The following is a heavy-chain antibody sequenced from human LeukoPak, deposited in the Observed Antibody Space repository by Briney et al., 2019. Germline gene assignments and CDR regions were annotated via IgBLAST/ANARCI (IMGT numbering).Heavy chain of an antibody. Sequence: GESLKISCKASGYNFLSYWIGWVRQKPGKGLEWMGTIYPPDSDTTYNPSFEGQVTISADSSIRTASLQWSSLKASDTAIYYCARRPRLHQRFNVLDVWGPGTMVIVSS. CDR2: IYPPDSDT. CDR3: ARRPRLHQRFNVLDV. V-gene: IGHV5-51*01. D-gene: IGHD5-24*01. J-gene: IGHJ3*01. CDR1: GYNFLSYW.